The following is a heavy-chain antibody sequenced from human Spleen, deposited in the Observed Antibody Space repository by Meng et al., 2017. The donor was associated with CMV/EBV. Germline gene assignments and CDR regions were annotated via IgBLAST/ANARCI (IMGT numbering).Heavy chain of an antibody. Sequence: SWVRQAPGKGLQWFAGINWNGGNTGYADSVKGRVTISRDNSKSSLYLQMNSLRVEDTALYYCARHMGLGIVGAADSWGQGTLVTVSS. CDR2: INWNGGNT. CDR3: ARHMGLGIVGAADS. D-gene: IGHD1-26*01. J-gene: IGHJ4*02. V-gene: IGHV3-20*03.